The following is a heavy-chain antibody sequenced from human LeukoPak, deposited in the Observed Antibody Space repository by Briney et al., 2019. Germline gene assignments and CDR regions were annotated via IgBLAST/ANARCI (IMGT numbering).Heavy chain of an antibody. V-gene: IGHV3-21*01. CDR3: ARDRSSGWFPFGMDV. Sequence: GSLRLSCAASKFTFSDYSMSWVRQAPGKGLEWVSSISSIRNYIYYADSVKGRFTISRDNSKNTLYLQMNSLRAEDTAVYYCARDRSSGWFPFGMDVWGQGTTVTVSS. D-gene: IGHD6-19*01. J-gene: IGHJ6*02. CDR2: ISSIRNYI. CDR1: KFTFSDYS.